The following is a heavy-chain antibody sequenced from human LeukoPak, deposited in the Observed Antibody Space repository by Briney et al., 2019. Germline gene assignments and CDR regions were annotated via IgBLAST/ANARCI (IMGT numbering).Heavy chain of an antibody. D-gene: IGHD3-22*01. CDR2: ISSSSSTI. J-gene: IGHJ4*02. V-gene: IGHV3-48*01. CDR1: GFTFSSYS. Sequence: PGGSLRLSCAASGFTFSSYSMNWVRQAPGKGLEWVSYISSSSSTIYYADSVKGRFTISRGNAKNSLYLQMNSLRAEDTAVYYCAGLPAYYYDTSGFYFDYWGQGTLVTVSS. CDR3: AGLPAYYYDTSGFYFDY.